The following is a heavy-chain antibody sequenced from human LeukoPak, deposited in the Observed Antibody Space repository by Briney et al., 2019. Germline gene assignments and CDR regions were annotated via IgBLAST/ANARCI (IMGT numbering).Heavy chain of an antibody. J-gene: IGHJ3*02. Sequence: PGGSLRLSCAASGFTFSSYAMSWVRQAPGKGLEWVSAISGSGGSAFYAGSVKGRFTISRDNSKNTLYLQMISLRAEDTAVYYCANRDPAAFDMWGQGTMVTVSS. CDR1: GFTFSSYA. V-gene: IGHV3-23*01. CDR3: ANRDPAAFDM. CDR2: ISGSGGSA.